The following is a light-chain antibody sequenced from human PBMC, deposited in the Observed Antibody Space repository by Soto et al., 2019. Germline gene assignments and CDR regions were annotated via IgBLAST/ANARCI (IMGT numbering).Light chain of an antibody. J-gene: IGLJ3*02. Sequence: SYELTQPPSVSVAPGQTARITCGGSKLGSESVHWYRQKPGQAPVLVVYDDSDRPSGIPERFSGSNSGHTATLTINRVEAGDEADYYCPVWDSSDNHVVFGGGTKLTVL. V-gene: IGLV3-21*02. CDR3: PVWDSSDNHVV. CDR2: DDS. CDR1: KLGSES.